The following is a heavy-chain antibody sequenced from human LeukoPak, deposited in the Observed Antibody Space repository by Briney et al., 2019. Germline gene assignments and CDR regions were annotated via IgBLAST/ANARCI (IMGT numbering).Heavy chain of an antibody. D-gene: IGHD2-2*01. CDR3: ARHYLSDGILSTFDP. CDR1: GGSISSSPYY. Sequence: SETLSLTCTVSGGSISSSPYYWGWIRQPPGKGLEWIGTIYYRGSTYSNPSLNSRVTISLDTSKNQFSMRLRSVTAADTALYYCARHYLSDGILSTFDPWGQGTLVTVSS. CDR2: IYYRGST. V-gene: IGHV4-39*01. J-gene: IGHJ5*02.